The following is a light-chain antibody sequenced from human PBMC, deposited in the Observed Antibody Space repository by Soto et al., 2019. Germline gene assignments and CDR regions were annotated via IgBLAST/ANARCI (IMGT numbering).Light chain of an antibody. CDR3: QQYGSSGT. J-gene: IGKJ1*01. CDR2: GAS. Sequence: EIVLTQSPGTLSLSPGERATHSCRASQSVSSSYLAWYQQKSGQAPRLLIYGASSRATGIPDRFSGSGSGTDFTLTISRLEPEDFAVYYCQQYGSSGTFGQGTKVDIK. V-gene: IGKV3-20*01. CDR1: QSVSSSY.